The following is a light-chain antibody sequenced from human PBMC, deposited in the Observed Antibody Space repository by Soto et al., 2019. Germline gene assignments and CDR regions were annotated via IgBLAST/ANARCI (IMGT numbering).Light chain of an antibody. CDR2: GAS. Sequence: EIVMTQSPATLSVSPGERATLSCRASQRVSSDLAWYHQKPGQAPRLLIYGASTRATGIPARFSGSGSGTEFTLTINSRQSEDFAVYYCQQYNNWPRTFGQGTKVEIK. CDR3: QQYNNWPRT. V-gene: IGKV3-15*01. J-gene: IGKJ1*01. CDR1: QRVSSD.